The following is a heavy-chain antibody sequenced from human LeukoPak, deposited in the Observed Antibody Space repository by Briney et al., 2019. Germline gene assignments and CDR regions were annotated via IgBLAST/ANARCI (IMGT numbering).Heavy chain of an antibody. D-gene: IGHD3-16*01. CDR2: IYYSGST. CDR3: ARHHPGVLGEYYFDY. CDR1: GGSISSYY. V-gene: IGHV4-59*08. J-gene: IGHJ4*02. Sequence: SETLSLTCTVSGGSISSYYWSWIRQPPGKGLEWIGYIYYSGSTNYNPSLKSRVTISVDTSKNQFSLKLSSVTAADTAVYYCARHHPGVLGEYYFDYWGQGTLVTVSS.